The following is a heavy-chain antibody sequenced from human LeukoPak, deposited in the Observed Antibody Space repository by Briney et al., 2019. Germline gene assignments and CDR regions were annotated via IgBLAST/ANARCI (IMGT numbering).Heavy chain of an antibody. CDR1: GFTFSRYC. CDR2: IWSDGSNK. Sequence: GGSLRLSCAASGFTFSRYCMHWVRQAPSKGLVWVAVIWSDGSNKYNADSVKGRFTITRDNSKNTLYLQMNSLRADDTAVHYCANLDYWGPGTLVTVSS. J-gene: IGHJ4*02. CDR3: ANLDY. V-gene: IGHV3-33*03.